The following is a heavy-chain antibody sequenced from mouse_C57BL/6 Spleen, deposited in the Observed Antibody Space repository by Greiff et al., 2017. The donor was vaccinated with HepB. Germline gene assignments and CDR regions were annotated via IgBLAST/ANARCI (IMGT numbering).Heavy chain of an antibody. V-gene: IGHV1-82*01. CDR2: IYPGDGDT. Sequence: QVQLQQSGPELVKPGASVKISCKASGYAFSSSWMNWVKQRPGKGLEWIGRIYPGDGDTNYNGKFKGKATLTADKSSSTAYMQLSSLTSEDSAVYFCARCGYYVESYYAMDYWGQGTSVTVSS. CDR1: GYAFSSSW. J-gene: IGHJ4*01. D-gene: IGHD2-3*01. CDR3: ARCGYYVESYYAMDY.